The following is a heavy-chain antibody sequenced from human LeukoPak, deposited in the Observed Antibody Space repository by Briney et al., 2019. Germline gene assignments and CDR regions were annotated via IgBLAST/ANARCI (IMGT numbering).Heavy chain of an antibody. J-gene: IGHJ5*02. Sequence: PSETLSLTCTISGGSISSYYWSWIRQPPGKGLEWIGYIYYSGSTSYSPSLKSRVTMSVDTSKNQFSLKLSSVTAADTAVYYCARDYSGTYSYNWFDPWGQGTLVTVSS. CDR3: ARDYSGTYSYNWFDP. CDR1: GGSISSYY. D-gene: IGHD1-26*01. CDR2: IYYSGST. V-gene: IGHV4-59*01.